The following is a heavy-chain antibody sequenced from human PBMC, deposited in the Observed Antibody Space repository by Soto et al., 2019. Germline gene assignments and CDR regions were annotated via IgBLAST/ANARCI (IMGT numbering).Heavy chain of an antibody. J-gene: IGHJ6*02. CDR1: AFTFSSYW. D-gene: IGHD2-21*01. CDR3: ARRDQIAYYYGMDV. V-gene: IGHV3-74*01. CDR2: INSEGSIT. Sequence: EVQLVESGGGLVQPGGSLRLSCAASAFTFSSYWMNWVRQAPGKGPVWVSRINSEGSITGYADSVKGRFTISRDNAKNTLYLKMNILSAEDTAVYYCARRDQIAYYYGMDVWSQGTTVTVSS.